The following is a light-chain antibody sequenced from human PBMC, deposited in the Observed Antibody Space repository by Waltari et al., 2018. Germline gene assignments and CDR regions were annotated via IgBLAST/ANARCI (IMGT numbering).Light chain of an antibody. CDR1: ASEVGANNY. J-gene: IGLJ2*01. CDR3: SSYTITTTFER. CDR2: EVI. V-gene: IGLV2-14*01. Sequence: QSALTQPASVSGSPGQSITIPCTGTASEVGANNYVSWFQQYPGEAPKLIIYEVISRTSWVSNLVSGSKSGNTSSLTISGLQAEDEADYYCSSYTITTTFERFGGGTTLTVL.